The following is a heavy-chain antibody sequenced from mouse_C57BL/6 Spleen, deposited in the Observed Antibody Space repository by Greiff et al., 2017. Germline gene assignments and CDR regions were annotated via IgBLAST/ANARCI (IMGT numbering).Heavy chain of an antibody. V-gene: IGHV14-1*01. D-gene: IGHD2-2*01. CDR1: GFNIKDYY. CDR2: IDPEDGDT. CDR3: ATDWFKAD. J-gene: IGHJ3*01. Sequence: EVKLQQSGAELVRPGASVKLSCTASGFNIKDYYMHWVKQRPEQGLEWIGRIDPEDGDTEYAPKFEGKATMTADTSSNTAYMQLSSLTSEDTAVYYCATDWFKADWGQGTLVTVSA.